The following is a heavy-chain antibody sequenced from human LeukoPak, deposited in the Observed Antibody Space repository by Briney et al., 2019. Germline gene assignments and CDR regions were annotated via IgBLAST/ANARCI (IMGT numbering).Heavy chain of an antibody. Sequence: GGSLRLSCAASGFTFSSYAMNWVRQAPGKGLEWVSAITGSGGRTYYADSVKGRFTISRDNSKNTLYLQMNSLRAEDTAIYYCARVLSTITAGRATSDYWGQGTLVTVSS. CDR3: ARVLSTITAGRATSDY. J-gene: IGHJ4*02. CDR2: ITGSGGRT. V-gene: IGHV3-23*01. D-gene: IGHD4-11*01. CDR1: GFTFSSYA.